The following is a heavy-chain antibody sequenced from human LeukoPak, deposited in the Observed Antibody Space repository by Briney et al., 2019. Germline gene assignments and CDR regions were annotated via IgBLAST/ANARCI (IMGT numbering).Heavy chain of an antibody. CDR2: ITSSGNYI. Sequence: GGSLRLSCAASGFTFSSYSMNWVRQAPGKGLEWVSSITSSGNYIYYADSVKGRFTISRDNPKNTLYLQMNSLRADDTAVYYCARDVGFIVGATPGAFDIWGQGTMVTVSS. J-gene: IGHJ3*02. CDR3: ARDVGFIVGATPGAFDI. D-gene: IGHD1-26*01. CDR1: GFTFSSYS. V-gene: IGHV3-21*01.